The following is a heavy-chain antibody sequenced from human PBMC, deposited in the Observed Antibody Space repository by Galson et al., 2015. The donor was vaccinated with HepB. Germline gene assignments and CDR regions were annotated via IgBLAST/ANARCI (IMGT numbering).Heavy chain of an antibody. V-gene: IGHV5-51*01. J-gene: IGHJ4*02. CDR2: IYPGDSDT. D-gene: IGHD2-15*01. Sequence: QSGAEVKKPGESLKISCKGSGYSFTSFWIAWVRQTPGKGLEWMGIIYPGDSDTRYSPSFQGQVTISVDKSINTAYLQWSSLEASDTVMYYWARGSQYCNGQSCRFDSWGQGSLVTVSS. CDR3: ARGSQYCNGQSCRFDS. CDR1: GYSFTSFW.